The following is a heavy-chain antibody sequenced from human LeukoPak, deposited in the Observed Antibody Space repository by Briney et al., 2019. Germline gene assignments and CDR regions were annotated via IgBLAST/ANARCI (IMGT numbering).Heavy chain of an antibody. J-gene: IGHJ3*02. CDR3: ARFYYDSTPSAFDI. CDR1: GYTFTSYD. V-gene: IGHV1-8*01. CDR2: MNPNSGNT. Sequence: ASVKVSCKASGYTFTSYDINWVRQATGQGLEWMGWMNPNSGNTGYAQKFQGRVTMTRNTSISTAYMELSSLGSEDTAVYYCARFYYDSTPSAFDIWGQGTVVTVSS. D-gene: IGHD3-22*01.